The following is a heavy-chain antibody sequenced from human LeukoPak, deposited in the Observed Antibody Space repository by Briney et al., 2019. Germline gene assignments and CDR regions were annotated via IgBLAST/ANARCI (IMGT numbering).Heavy chain of an antibody. CDR3: ARDVGPSRTIQPLDY. Sequence: GASVKVSCKASGGTFSSYAISWVRQAPGQGLEWMGRIIPILGIANYAQKFQGRVTITADKSTSTAYMELSSLRSEDTAVYYCARDVGPSRTIQPLDYWGQGTLVTVSS. CDR2: IIPILGIA. CDR1: GGTFSSYA. J-gene: IGHJ4*02. V-gene: IGHV1-69*04. D-gene: IGHD1-14*01.